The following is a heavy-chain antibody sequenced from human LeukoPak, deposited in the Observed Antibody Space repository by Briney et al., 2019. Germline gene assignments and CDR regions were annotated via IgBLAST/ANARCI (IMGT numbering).Heavy chain of an antibody. J-gene: IGHJ6*03. CDR2: ISAYNVNT. CDR1: GYTFTSYG. CDR3: ARLATYYHYMDV. Sequence: ASVKVSCKASGYTFTSYGISWVRQAPGQGLRGRGWISAYNVNTNYAQNLQARVTITTDTSTRTAYMELRSLRSDAPPVYYSARLATYYHYMDVWGKGTTVTISS. V-gene: IGHV1-18*01.